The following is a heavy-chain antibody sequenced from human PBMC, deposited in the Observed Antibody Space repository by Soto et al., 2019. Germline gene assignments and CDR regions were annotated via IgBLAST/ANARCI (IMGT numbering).Heavy chain of an antibody. CDR1: GYTFTSYG. CDR2: ISAYNGNT. J-gene: IGHJ6*02. CDR3: HRSLRYSLPPWQNEYYYYGMDV. D-gene: IGHD3-9*01. V-gene: IGHV1-18*01. Sequence: QVQLVQSGAEVKKPGASVKVSCKASGYTFTSYGISWVRQAPGQGLEWMGWISAYNGNTNYAQKLQGRVTMTTDTSTSTAYMELRSLRSDDTAVYYCHRSLRYSLPPWQNEYYYYGMDVWGQGTTVTVSS.